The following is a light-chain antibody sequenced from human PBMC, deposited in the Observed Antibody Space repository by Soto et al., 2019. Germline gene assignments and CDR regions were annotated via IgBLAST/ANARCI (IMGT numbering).Light chain of an antibody. J-gene: IGKJ1*01. V-gene: IGKV1-39*01. CDR1: QSIGTS. CDR2: GAS. Sequence: DIQMTQSPSSLSASVGDGVTITCRASQSIGTSLVWYQQKPNEAPKLVIYGASTLQSGVSSGFRGSGSGTDFTLTITSLQHEDFATYYCQQSHNIPRTFGPGTKVDIK. CDR3: QQSHNIPRT.